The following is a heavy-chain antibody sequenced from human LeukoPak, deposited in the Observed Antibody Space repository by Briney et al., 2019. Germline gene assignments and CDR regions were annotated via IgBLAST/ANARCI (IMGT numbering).Heavy chain of an antibody. D-gene: IGHD4-23*01. CDR1: GGTFSSYA. V-gene: IGHV1-18*01. CDR2: ISAYNGNT. J-gene: IGHJ3*02. CDR3: ARGRLRWSFDAFDI. Sequence: ASVKVSCKASGGTFSSYAVSWVRQAPGQGLEWMGWISAYNGNTNYAQKLQGRVTMTTDTPTSTAYMELRSLRSDDTAVYYCARGRLRWSFDAFDIWGQGTMVTVSS.